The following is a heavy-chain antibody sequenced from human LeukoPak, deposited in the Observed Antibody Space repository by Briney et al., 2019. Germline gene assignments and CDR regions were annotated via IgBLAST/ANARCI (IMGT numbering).Heavy chain of an antibody. J-gene: IGHJ4*02. Sequence: PSQTLSLTCTVSGGSISSGSYYWSWIRQPAGKGLEWIGRIYTSGSTNYNPSLKRRVTISVDTSKNQFSLKLSSVTAADTAVYYCARADSDYYDSSGYRFDYWGQGTLVTVSS. D-gene: IGHD3-22*01. CDR1: GGSISSGSYY. V-gene: IGHV4-61*02. CDR3: ARADSDYYDSSGYRFDY. CDR2: IYTSGST.